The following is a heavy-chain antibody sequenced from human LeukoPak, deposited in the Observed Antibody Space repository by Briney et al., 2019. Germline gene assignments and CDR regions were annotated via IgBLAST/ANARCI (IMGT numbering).Heavy chain of an antibody. D-gene: IGHD3-22*01. V-gene: IGHV2-5*02. CDR3: XXSPPSPYYYDNTGYYAY. J-gene: IGHJ4*02. CDR1: GFSLSTSGVR. CDR2: ISWDDDK. Sequence: SGPTLVRPTQTLTLTCTFSGFSLSTSGVRVDWIRQPPGKALEWLALISWDDDKRYSSSLTSRLTITKDTSKNQVFLTMTNMDPVDTATYYXXXSPPSPYYYDNTGYYAYWGQGTLVTVSS.